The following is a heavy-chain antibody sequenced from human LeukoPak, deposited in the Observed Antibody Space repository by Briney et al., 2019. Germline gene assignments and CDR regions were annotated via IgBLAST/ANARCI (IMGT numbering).Heavy chain of an antibody. V-gene: IGHV3-9*03. CDR3: AKASSNDAFDI. D-gene: IGHD2-2*01. J-gene: IGHJ3*02. CDR2: ISWNSGSI. Sequence: PGGSLRLSCAPSGFTFDDYAMHWVRQAPGKGLEWVSGISWNSGSIGYADSVKGRFTISRDNAKNSLYLQMNSLRAEDMALYYCAKASSNDAFDIWGQGTMVTVPS. CDR1: GFTFDDYA.